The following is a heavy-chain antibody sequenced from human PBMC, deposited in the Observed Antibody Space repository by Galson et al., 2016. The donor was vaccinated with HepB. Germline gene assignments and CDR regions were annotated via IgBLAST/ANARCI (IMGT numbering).Heavy chain of an antibody. D-gene: IGHD2-21*02. J-gene: IGHJ4*02. CDR2: INPGDSYT. CDR3: ARQVVPGLFDQ. CDR1: GYIFTSYW. Sequence: QSGAEVKKPGESLKISCKASGYIFTSYWIGWVRQMPGKGLEWMTIINPGDSYTRYSPSFQGQVTISADKSITTAYLQWSSLKASDTAMYYCARQVVPGLFDQWGQGTLVTVSS. V-gene: IGHV5-51*01.